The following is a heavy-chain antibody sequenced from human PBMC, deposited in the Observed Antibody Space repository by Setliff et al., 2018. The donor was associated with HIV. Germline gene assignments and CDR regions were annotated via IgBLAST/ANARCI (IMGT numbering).Heavy chain of an antibody. CDR1: GGSISSSSYY. J-gene: IGHJ6*03. CDR3: ASLNGSESPYIYYYYMDV. D-gene: IGHD3-10*01. Sequence: KTSETLSLTCTVSGGSISSSSYYWGWIRQPPGKGLEWIGSIFYTGSTYYNPSLKSRVTISVDTSKNQVSLKLSSVTAADTAVYYCASLNGSESPYIYYYYMDVWGKGTTVTVSS. V-gene: IGHV4-39*01. CDR2: IFYTGST.